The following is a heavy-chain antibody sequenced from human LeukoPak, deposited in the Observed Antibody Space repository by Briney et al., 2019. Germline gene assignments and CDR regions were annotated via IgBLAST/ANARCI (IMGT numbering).Heavy chain of an antibody. Sequence: SQTLSLTCTVSGGSISSVSYYWSWIRQPAGKGLEWIGRIYTSGSTNYNPSLKSRVTISVDTSKNQFSLKLSSVTAAETAVYYCARDGKATVVKDYYYYYYMDVWGKGTTVTVSS. J-gene: IGHJ6*03. CDR3: ARDGKATVVKDYYYYYYMDV. CDR1: GGSISSVSYY. V-gene: IGHV4-61*02. D-gene: IGHD4-23*01. CDR2: IYTSGST.